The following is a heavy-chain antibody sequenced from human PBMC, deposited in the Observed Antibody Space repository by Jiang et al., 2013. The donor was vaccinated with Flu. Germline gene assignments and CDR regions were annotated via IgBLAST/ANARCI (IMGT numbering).Heavy chain of an antibody. CDR2: ISYDGSNK. J-gene: IGHJ6*02. Sequence: GGSLRLSCAASGFTFSSNAMHWVRQAPGKGLEWVAVISYDGSNKYYADSVKGRLTISRDNSKNTLYLQMNSLRPEDTAVYYCARDPTDSSGYYYYYGMDVWGQGTTVTVSS. CDR1: GFTFSSNA. CDR3: ARDPTDSSGYYYYYGMDV. D-gene: IGHD3-22*01. V-gene: IGHV3-30-3*01.